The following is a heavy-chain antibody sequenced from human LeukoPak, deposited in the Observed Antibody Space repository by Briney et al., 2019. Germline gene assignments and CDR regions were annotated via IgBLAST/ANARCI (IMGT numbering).Heavy chain of an antibody. D-gene: IGHD1-7*01. V-gene: IGHV3-64*01. Sequence: GGSLRLSCAASGFTFSSYAMHRVRQAPGQGLEYVSAISSNGGSTYYANSVKGRFTISRDNSKNTLYLQMGSLRIEDMAVYYCASSPPTGTTWYFDLWGRGTLVTVSS. CDR1: GFTFSSYA. CDR2: ISSNGGST. CDR3: ASSPPTGTTWYFDL. J-gene: IGHJ2*01.